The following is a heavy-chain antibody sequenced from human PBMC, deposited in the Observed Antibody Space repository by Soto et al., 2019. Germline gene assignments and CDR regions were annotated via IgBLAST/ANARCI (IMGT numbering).Heavy chain of an antibody. D-gene: IGHD6-19*01. J-gene: IGHJ4*02. CDR1: GYTFTSYG. V-gene: IGHV1-18*01. CDR2: ISAYNGNT. CDR3: ARDLAVGLVDY. Sequence: QVQLVQSGAEVKKPGASVKVSCKASGYTFTSYGISWVRQAPGQGLEWMGGISAYNGNTKYAQKLQGRVTMTTDTSTSTASMEVRSLRSDDTAVYYCARDLAVGLVDYWGQGTLVTVSS.